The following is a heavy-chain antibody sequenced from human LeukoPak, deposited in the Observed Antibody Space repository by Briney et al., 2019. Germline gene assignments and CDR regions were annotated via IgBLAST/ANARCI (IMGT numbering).Heavy chain of an antibody. Sequence: SETLSLTCTVSGGSIGSGGYYWSWIRQHPGKALEWLGYIDYRGSTYYNPSLKSRVTISVDTSKNQFSLKLSSVTAADTAVYYCARHMTTVGPDYWGQGTLVTVSS. CDR3: ARHMTTVGPDY. CDR2: IDYRGST. J-gene: IGHJ4*02. V-gene: IGHV4-61*08. D-gene: IGHD4-23*01. CDR1: GGSIGSGGYY.